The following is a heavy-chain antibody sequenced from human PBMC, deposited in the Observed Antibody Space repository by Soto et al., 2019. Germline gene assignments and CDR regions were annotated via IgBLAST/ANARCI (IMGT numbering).Heavy chain of an antibody. CDR3: AYGGSCDY. CDR2: ISTSGSTI. D-gene: IGHD1-26*01. Sequence: GSLRLSCAASGFSFNTYEMNWVRQAPGKGLEWVSYISTSGSTIYYADSVKGRFTISRDNGKNSLYLQMNSLRAEDTAVYYCAYGGSCDYWGQGTQVTVSS. J-gene: IGHJ4*02. CDR1: GFSFNTYE. V-gene: IGHV3-48*03.